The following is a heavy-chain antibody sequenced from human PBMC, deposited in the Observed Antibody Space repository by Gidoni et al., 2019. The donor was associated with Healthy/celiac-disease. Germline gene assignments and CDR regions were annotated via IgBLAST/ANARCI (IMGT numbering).Heavy chain of an antibody. J-gene: IGHJ3*02. CDR3: AKVAYYYDSSGAFDI. CDR1: GFTFSSYG. CDR2: ISYDGSNK. D-gene: IGHD3-22*01. Sequence: QVQLVESGGGVVQPGRSLRLSCAASGFTFSSYGMHWVRQAPGKGLEWVAVISYDGSNKYYADSVKGRFTISRDNSKNTLYLQMNSLRAEDTAVYYCAKVAYYYDSSGAFDIWGQGTMVTVSS. V-gene: IGHV3-30*18.